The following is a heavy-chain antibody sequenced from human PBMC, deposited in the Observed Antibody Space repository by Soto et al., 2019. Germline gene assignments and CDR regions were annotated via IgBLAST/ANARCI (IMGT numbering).Heavy chain of an antibody. V-gene: IGHV1-69*01. CDR3: ARSQGSSTSLEIYYYYYYGMDV. CDR2: IIPISGTA. D-gene: IGHD2-2*01. Sequence: QVQLVQSGAEVKKPGSSVKVSCKASGGTFSSYAISWVRQAPGQGLEWMGGIIPISGTANYAQKLQGRVTITEDESTSTAYMELSSLRSEDTAVYYCARSQGSSTSLEIYYYYYYGMDVWGQGTRVTVSS. CDR1: GGTFSSYA. J-gene: IGHJ6*02.